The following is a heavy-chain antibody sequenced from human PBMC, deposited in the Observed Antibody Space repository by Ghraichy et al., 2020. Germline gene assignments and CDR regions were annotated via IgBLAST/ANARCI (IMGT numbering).Heavy chain of an antibody. D-gene: IGHD4-23*01. CDR3: AKDREGGGWPPYYYGMDV. J-gene: IGHJ6*02. CDR1: GFTFDDYA. Sequence: LSLTCAASGFTFDDYAMHWVRQAPGKGLEWVSLISGDGGSTYYADSVKSRFTISRDNNKNSLYLQMNSLRTEDTALYYCAKDREGGGWPPYYYGMDVWGQGTTVTVSS. V-gene: IGHV3-43*02. CDR2: ISGDGGST.